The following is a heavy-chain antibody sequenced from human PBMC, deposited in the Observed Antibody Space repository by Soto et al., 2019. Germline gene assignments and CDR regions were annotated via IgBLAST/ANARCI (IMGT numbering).Heavy chain of an antibody. J-gene: IGHJ3*02. V-gene: IGHV4-4*02. CDR2: IYHSGST. CDR1: GGSISSSNW. CDR3: ARQSGARQYYDFWSGYYYDAFDI. D-gene: IGHD3-3*01. Sequence: PSETLSLTCAVSGGSISSSNWWSWVRQPPGKGLEWIGEIYHSGSTNYNPSLKSRVTISVDKSKNQFSLKLSSVTAADTAVYYCARQSGARQYYDFWSGYYYDAFDIWGQGTMVTVSS.